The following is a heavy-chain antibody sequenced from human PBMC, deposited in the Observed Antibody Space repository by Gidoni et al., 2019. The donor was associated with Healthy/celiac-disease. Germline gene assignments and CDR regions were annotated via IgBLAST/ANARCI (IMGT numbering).Heavy chain of an antibody. CDR2: INHSGST. J-gene: IGHJ1*01. CDR3: ARGLGSSGWYEERRYFQH. Sequence: QVQLQQWGAGLLKPSETLSLTCAVYGGSFSGYYWIWIRQPPGKGLEWIGEINHSGSTNYNPSLKSRVTISVDTSKIQFSLKLSSVPAADTAVYYCARGLGSSGWYEERRYFQHWGQGILVTVSS. CDR1: GGSFSGYY. D-gene: IGHD6-19*01. V-gene: IGHV4-34*01.